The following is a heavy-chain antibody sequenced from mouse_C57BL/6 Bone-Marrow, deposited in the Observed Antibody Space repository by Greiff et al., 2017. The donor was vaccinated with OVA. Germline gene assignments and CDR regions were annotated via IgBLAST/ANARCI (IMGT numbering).Heavy chain of an antibody. J-gene: IGHJ3*01. CDR2: INPSSGYT. CDR3: ALGYDGYYLFAY. CDR1: GYTFTSYW. D-gene: IGHD2-3*01. Sequence: QVHVKQSGAELAKPGASVKLSCKASGYTFTSYWMHWVKQRPGQGLEWIGYINPSSGYTKYNQKFKDKATLTADKSSSTAYMQLSSLTYEDSAVYYCALGYDGYYLFAYWGQGTLVTVSA. V-gene: IGHV1-7*01.